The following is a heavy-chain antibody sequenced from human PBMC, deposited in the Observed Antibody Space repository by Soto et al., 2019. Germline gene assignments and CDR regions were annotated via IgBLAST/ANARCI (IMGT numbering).Heavy chain of an antibody. J-gene: IGHJ4*02. CDR1: GFTFSNNA. V-gene: IGHV3-30*18. Sequence: QVQLVESEGGVVQPGRSLRLSCAASGFTFSNNAMHWVRQPPGKGLEWVAAIPYDGSNKYYADSVKGRFTISRDNSKNTLYLQMNSLRAEDTAMYYCAKRVGGDGWAPGYWGQGTLVTVSS. CDR2: IPYDGSNK. CDR3: AKRVGGDGWAPGY. D-gene: IGHD3-10*01.